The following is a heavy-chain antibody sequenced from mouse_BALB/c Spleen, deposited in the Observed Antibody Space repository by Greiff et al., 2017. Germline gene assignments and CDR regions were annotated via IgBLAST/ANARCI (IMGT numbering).Heavy chain of an antibody. V-gene: IGHV5-6-4*01. CDR1: GFTFSSYT. Sequence: EVQVVESGGGLVKPGGSLKLSCAASGFTFSSYTMSWVRQTPEKRLEWVATISSGGSYTYYPDSVKGRFTISRDNAKNTLYLQMSSLKSEDTAMYYCTRSLRSGMDYWGQGTSVTVSS. D-gene: IGHD3-1*01. J-gene: IGHJ4*01. CDR2: ISSGGSYT. CDR3: TRSLRSGMDY.